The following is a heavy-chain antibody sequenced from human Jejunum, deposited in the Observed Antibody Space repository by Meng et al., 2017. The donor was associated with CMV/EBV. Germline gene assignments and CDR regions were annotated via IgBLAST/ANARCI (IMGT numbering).Heavy chain of an antibody. CDR3: ARVVMAEQQLDY. CDR2: MNPNSGGT. D-gene: IGHD1/OR15-1a*01. J-gene: IGHJ4*02. CDR1: GYTFTNYV. V-gene: IGHV1-2*02. Sequence: SGYTFTNYVYHWVRQAPGQGLEWMGWMNPNSGGTRYAQKFQGKVTMTRDTSINMAYMELSGLTSADTAVYYCARVVMAEQQLDYWGQGTLVTVSS.